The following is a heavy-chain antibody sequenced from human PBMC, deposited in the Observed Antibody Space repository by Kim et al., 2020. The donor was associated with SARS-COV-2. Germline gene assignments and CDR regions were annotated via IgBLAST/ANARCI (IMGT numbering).Heavy chain of an antibody. V-gene: IGHV4-39*01. CDR3: ARQAREFSVMVKWFDP. CDR1: GGSISSSSYY. CDR2: IYYSGST. D-gene: IGHD3-10*01. J-gene: IGHJ5*02. Sequence: SETLSLTCTVSGGSISSSSYYWGWIRQPPGKGLEWIGSIYYSGSTYYNPSLKSRVTISVDTSKNQFSLKLSSVTAAEKAVYYCARQAREFSVMVKWFDP.